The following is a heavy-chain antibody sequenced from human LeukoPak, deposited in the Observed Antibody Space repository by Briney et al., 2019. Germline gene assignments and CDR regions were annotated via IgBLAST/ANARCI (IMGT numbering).Heavy chain of an antibody. CDR2: TSAYNGNT. Sequence: GASVTVSCKASGYTFTSYGISWVRQAPGQGLEWMGWTSAYNGNTNYAQKLQGRVTMTTDTSTSTAYMELRSLRSDDTAVYYCARTLLLWFGESTPEQPRRYNWFDPWGQGTLVTVSS. D-gene: IGHD3-10*01. CDR1: GYTFTSYG. J-gene: IGHJ5*02. CDR3: ARTLLLWFGESTPEQPRRYNWFDP. V-gene: IGHV1-18*01.